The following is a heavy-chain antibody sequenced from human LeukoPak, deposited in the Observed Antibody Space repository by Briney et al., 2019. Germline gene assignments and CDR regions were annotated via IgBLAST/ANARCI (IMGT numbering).Heavy chain of an antibody. CDR3: TTGLVFYYDSSESSDV. CDR1: GFTFSNAW. V-gene: IGHV3-15*07. D-gene: IGHD3-22*01. CDR2: IKSKTDGGTT. J-gene: IGHJ6*02. Sequence: GGSLRLSCAASGFTFSNAWMNWVRQAPGKGLERVGRIKSKTDGGTTDYAAPVKGRFTISRDDSKNTLYLQMNSLKTEDTAVYYCTTGLVFYYDSSESSDVWGQGTTVTVSS.